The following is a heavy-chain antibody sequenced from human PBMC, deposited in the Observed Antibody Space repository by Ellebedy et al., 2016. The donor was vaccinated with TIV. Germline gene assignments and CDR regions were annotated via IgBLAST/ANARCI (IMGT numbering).Heavy chain of an antibody. CDR2: IYHSGST. V-gene: IGHV4-4*02. CDR3: ASSGGDYSDSSGYFYR. J-gene: IGHJ4*02. D-gene: IGHD3-22*01. Sequence: SETLSLTCAVSGGSISSSNWWSWVRQPPGKGLEWIGEIYHSGSTNYNPSLKSRVTMSVDKSRNHFSLRLTSVTAADTAAYYCASSGGDYSDSSGYFYRWGQGTLVTVSS. CDR1: GGSISSSNW.